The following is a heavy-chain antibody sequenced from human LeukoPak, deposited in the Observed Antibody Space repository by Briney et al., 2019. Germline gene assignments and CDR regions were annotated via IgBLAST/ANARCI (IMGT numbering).Heavy chain of an antibody. CDR2: INHSGST. Sequence: PSETLSLTCAVYGGSFSDYYWSWIRQPPGKGLEWIGEINHSGSTNYNPSLKSRVTISVDTSKNQFSLKLSSVTAADTAVYYCARHQVAGTCFDYWGQGTLVTVSS. CDR3: ARHQVAGTCFDY. CDR1: GGSFSDYY. V-gene: IGHV4-34*01. J-gene: IGHJ4*02. D-gene: IGHD6-19*01.